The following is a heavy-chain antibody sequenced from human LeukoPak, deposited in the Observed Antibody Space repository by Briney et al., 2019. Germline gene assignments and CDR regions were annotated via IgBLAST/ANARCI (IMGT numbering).Heavy chain of an antibody. CDR3: ARDLLRGESGSWFEAFDI. CDR1: GGSISSGPYY. CDR2: ISTRGSS. Sequence: SQTLSLTCTVSGGSISSGPYYWNWFRQPAGKGLEWIGRISTRGSSNYNPSLKSRLTLSIDMSNNQFSLSLNSVTAADTATYYCARDLLRGESGSWFEAFDIWGQGTMVTVSS. D-gene: IGHD6-13*01. V-gene: IGHV4-61*02. J-gene: IGHJ3*02.